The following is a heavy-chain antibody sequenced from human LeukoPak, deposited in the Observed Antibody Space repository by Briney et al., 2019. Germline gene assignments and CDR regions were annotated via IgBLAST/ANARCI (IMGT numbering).Heavy chain of an antibody. CDR1: GYTFTSYA. D-gene: IGHD3-10*01. CDR3: ARMPGYYPHYYYYMDV. J-gene: IGHJ6*03. CDR2: INTNTGNP. V-gene: IGHV7-4-1*02. Sequence: ASVKVSCKASGYTFTSYAMNWVRQAPGQGLEWMGWINTNTGNPTYAQGFTGRFVFSLDTSVSTAYLQISSLKAEDTAVYYCARMPGYYPHYYYYMDVCGKGTTVTISS.